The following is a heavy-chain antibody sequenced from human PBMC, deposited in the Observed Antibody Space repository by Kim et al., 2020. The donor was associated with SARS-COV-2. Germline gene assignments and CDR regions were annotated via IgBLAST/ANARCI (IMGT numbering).Heavy chain of an antibody. CDR1: GVTFSSYS. D-gene: IGHD6-25*01. CDR3: ATISGYFQY. CDR2: ITGSADKT. J-gene: IGHJ1*01. Sequence: GGSLRLSCAASGVTFSSYSLSWVHQAPGKGLEWVSAITGSADKTYYADSVSGRFTISRDNSKNTLYLEMNSLRAEDTAIYYCATISGYFQYWGQGTLVTVSS. V-gene: IGHV3-23*01.